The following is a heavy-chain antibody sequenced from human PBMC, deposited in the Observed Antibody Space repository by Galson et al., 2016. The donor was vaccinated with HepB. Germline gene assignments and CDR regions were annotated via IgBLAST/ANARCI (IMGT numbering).Heavy chain of an antibody. CDR1: GGSVSTSTYF. Sequence: TLSLTCNVSGGSVSTSTYFWGWTRQAPGKGLEWIGNVYYTGTTSYNPSLRSRLTISVDTSKNQLSLKLTSVTAADTAVYYCARRVAQFITNAFDIWGQGTKVTVSS. D-gene: IGHD3-22*01. V-gene: IGHV4-39*01. J-gene: IGHJ3*02. CDR2: VYYTGTT. CDR3: ARRVAQFITNAFDI.